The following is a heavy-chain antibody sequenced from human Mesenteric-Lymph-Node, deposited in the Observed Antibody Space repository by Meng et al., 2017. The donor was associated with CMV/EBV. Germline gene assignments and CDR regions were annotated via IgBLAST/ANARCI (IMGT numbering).Heavy chain of an antibody. V-gene: IGHV4-39*07. CDR1: GGSISSSSYY. J-gene: IGHJ4*02. Sequence: SETLSLTCTVSGGSISSSSYYWGWIRQSPGKGLEWIGSMYYSGSTYYNPSLKSRVTISVDSSKNQFSLKLSSVTAADTGVYYCARDRESGSEFDFWGQGTLVTVSS. CDR3: ARDRESGSEFDF. CDR2: MYYSGST. D-gene: IGHD1-26*01.